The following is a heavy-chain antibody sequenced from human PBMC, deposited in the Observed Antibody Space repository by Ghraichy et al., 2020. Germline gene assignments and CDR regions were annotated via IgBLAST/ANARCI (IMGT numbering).Heavy chain of an antibody. CDR2: IYYSGGA. CDR1: GGSLSSSSYS. V-gene: IGHV4-30-2*01. J-gene: IGHJ6*02. D-gene: IGHD3-3*01. CDR3: AVLASYGVDV. Sequence: SETLSLTCTVSGGSLSSSSYSWTWIRQPPGRGLEWIGYIYYSGGAYYNPSLKSRVAISLDRYYNNRFSLEVNSMTAADTAVYYCAVLASYGVDVWGPGTTVTVSS.